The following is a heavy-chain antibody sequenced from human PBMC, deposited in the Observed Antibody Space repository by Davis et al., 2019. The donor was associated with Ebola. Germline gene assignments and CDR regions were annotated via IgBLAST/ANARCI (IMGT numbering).Heavy chain of an antibody. CDR1: GFTFSRYW. D-gene: IGHD3-10*01. CDR3: ARDRAGFGELFFDAFDI. J-gene: IGHJ3*02. CDR2: IKQDGSEK. V-gene: IGHV3-7*01. Sequence: GESLKISCAASGFTFSRYWMNWVRQAQGKGLEWVANIKQDGSEKWYVDSVKGRFTISRDNARNSLYLQMNSLRAEDTAVYYCARDRAGFGELFFDAFDIWGQGTMVTVSS.